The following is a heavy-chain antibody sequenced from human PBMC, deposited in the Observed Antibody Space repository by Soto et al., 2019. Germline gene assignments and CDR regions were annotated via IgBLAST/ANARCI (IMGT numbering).Heavy chain of an antibody. V-gene: IGHV3-74*01. J-gene: IGHJ3*02. Sequence: GGSLRLSCAASGFTFSSYWMHWVRQAPGKGLVWVSRINSDGSSTSYADSVKGRFTISRDNAKNTLYLQMNSLRAEDTAVYYCARAPAGWYPGAFDIWGQGTMVTVSS. CDR3: ARAPAGWYPGAFDI. CDR1: GFTFSSYW. D-gene: IGHD6-19*01. CDR2: INSDGSST.